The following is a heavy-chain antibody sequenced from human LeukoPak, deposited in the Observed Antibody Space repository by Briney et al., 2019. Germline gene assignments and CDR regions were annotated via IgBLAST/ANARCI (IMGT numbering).Heavy chain of an antibody. Sequence: ASVKVSCKASGYTFSSYGITWVRQAPGQGLEWVGWISAYNGDKDYAQKFQGRITMTTDTSAPTAYLELRSLRSDDTALYYCARDLTTYGQRSFFDYWGQGTLVTVSS. J-gene: IGHJ4*02. CDR3: ARDLTTYGQRSFFDY. V-gene: IGHV1-18*01. CDR2: ISAYNGDK. D-gene: IGHD1-26*01. CDR1: GYTFSSYG.